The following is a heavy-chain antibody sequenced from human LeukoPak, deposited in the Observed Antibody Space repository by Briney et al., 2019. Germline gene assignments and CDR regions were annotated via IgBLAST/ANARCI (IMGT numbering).Heavy chain of an antibody. V-gene: IGHV3-64D*06. CDR1: GFTFGSYA. CDR2: ISSNGGNT. D-gene: IGHD2-2*01. CDR3: VKDCCCSSASCYRGGPAFDY. Sequence: PGGSLRLSCSASGFTFGSYAMHWVRQAPGKGLEYVSIISSNGGNTYYADSMKGRFTISRDNSKNTLYLQMSSLRAEDTAVYYCVKDCCCSSASCYRGGPAFDYWGQGTLVTVSS. J-gene: IGHJ4*02.